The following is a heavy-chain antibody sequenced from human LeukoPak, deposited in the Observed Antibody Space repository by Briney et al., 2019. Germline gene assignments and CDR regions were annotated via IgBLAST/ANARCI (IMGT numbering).Heavy chain of an antibody. CDR1: GGSISSGDYY. Sequence: SETLSLTCTVSGGSISSGDYYWSWIRQPPGKGLEWIGYIYYSGSTYYNPSLKSRVTISVDTSKNQFSLKLSSVTAADTAVYYCARDGFSDAFDIWGQGTMVTVPS. J-gene: IGHJ3*02. CDR2: IYYSGST. CDR3: ARDGFSDAFDI. V-gene: IGHV4-30-4*08.